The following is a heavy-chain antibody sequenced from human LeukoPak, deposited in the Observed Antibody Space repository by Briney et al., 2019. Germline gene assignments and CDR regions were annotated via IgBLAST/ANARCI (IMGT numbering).Heavy chain of an antibody. V-gene: IGHV3-53*01. CDR1: GFTVSSNY. CDR3: ARAPSSSRGYFQH. D-gene: IGHD2-2*01. J-gene: IGHJ1*01. CDR2: IYSGGST. Sequence: QPGGSLRLSCAASGFTVSSNYMSWVRQAPGKGLEWVSVIYSGGSTYYADSVKGRFTISRDNSKNTLYLQMNSLRAEDTAVYYCARAPSSSRGYFQHWGQGTLVTVSS.